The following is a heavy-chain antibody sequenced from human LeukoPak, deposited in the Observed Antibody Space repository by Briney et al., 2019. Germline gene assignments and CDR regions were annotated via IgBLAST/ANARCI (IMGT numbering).Heavy chain of an antibody. Sequence: PGGSLRLSCAASGFTFSTYTMNWVRQAPGKGLEWVSSISSSSSYIYYADSVKGRFTISRDNAKNSLYLQTNSLRAEDTAVYYCARDALAAGYRLEWYYFDYWGQGTLVTVSS. D-gene: IGHD2-2*01. CDR1: GFTFSTYT. CDR2: ISSSSSYI. J-gene: IGHJ4*02. V-gene: IGHV3-21*01. CDR3: ARDALAAGYRLEWYYFDY.